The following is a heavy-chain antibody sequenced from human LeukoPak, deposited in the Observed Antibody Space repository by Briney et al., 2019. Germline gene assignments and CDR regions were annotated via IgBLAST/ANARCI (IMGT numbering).Heavy chain of an antibody. V-gene: IGHV1-8*01. D-gene: IGHD3-3*01. Sequence: ASVKVSCKASGYTFTSYDINWVRQAPGQGLEWMGWMNPNSGNTGYAQKFQGRVTMTRNTSTSTAYMELRSLRSDDTAVYYCASDDPDLGVVIIPVVWGQGTLVTVFS. CDR2: MNPNSGNT. CDR3: ASDDPDLGVVIIPVV. J-gene: IGHJ4*02. CDR1: GYTFTSYD.